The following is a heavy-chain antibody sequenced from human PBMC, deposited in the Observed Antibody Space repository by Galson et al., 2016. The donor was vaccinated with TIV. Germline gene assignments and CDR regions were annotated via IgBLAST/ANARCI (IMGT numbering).Heavy chain of an antibody. J-gene: IGHJ6*03. CDR3: AKDIGGGNYYYYYMDV. D-gene: IGHD3-16*01. CDR2: ISWDGGNR. CDR1: GFTFDDYA. V-gene: IGHV3-43D*04. Sequence: SLRLSCAVSGFTFDDYAMHWVRQAPGKGLEWVSLISWDGGNRFYADSVKGRFNISRDNSKNSLYLQVNSLRAEDSALYYCAKDIGGGNYYYYYMDVWGKGTTVTVSS.